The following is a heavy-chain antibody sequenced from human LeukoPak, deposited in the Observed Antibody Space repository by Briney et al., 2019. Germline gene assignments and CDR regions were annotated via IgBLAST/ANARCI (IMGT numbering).Heavy chain of an antibody. CDR1: GGTFSSYA. CDR3: ATAVTTDFFDY. J-gene: IGHJ4*02. D-gene: IGHD4-17*01. V-gene: IGHV1-69*06. Sequence: ASVKVSCKASGGTFSSYAISWVRQAPGQGLEWMGGIIPIFGTANYAQKFQGRVTMTEDTSTDTAYMELSSLRSEDTAVYYCATAVTTDFFDYWGQGTLVTVSS. CDR2: IIPIFGTA.